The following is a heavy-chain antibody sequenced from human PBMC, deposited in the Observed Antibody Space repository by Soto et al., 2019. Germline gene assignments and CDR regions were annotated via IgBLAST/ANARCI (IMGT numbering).Heavy chain of an antibody. CDR2: IKHDGSVQ. J-gene: IGHJ5*02. Sequence: GGSLILSCEASGFTFSGYWMSWVRQAPGKGLEWVADIKHDGSVQYYVDSVKGRLTISRDNAKKQLYLQMNGLRAEDTALYYCARAPYSNAWYRLDLWGQGTLVTVSS. V-gene: IGHV3-7*03. D-gene: IGHD4-4*01. CDR1: GFTFSGYW. CDR3: ARAPYSNAWYRLDL.